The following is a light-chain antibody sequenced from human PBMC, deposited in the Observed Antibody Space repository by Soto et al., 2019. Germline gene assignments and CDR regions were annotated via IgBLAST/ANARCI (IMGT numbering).Light chain of an antibody. V-gene: IGKV1-39*01. CDR3: QQSYRTPYT. CDR1: QNISSY. J-gene: IGKJ2*01. Sequence: DIQMTQSPSSLSASVGDRITITCRASQNISSYLNWYQQKPGKVPKVLIYVACSLQSGVPSRFSGSGSGTDFTLTISSLQPEDFANYYCQQSYRTPYTFGQGTKLEIK. CDR2: VAC.